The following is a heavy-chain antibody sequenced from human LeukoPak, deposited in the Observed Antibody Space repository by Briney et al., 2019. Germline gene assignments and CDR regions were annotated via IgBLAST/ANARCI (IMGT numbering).Heavy chain of an antibody. CDR1: GGSISSYY. D-gene: IGHD5-18*01. Sequence: PSETLSLTCTVSGGSISSYYWSWIRQPPGKGLERIGYIYTSGSTNYNPSLKSRVTISVDTSKNQFSLKLSSVTAADTAVYYCARLGTGYSYGPFDYWGQGTLVTVSS. J-gene: IGHJ4*02. CDR2: IYTSGST. CDR3: ARLGTGYSYGPFDY. V-gene: IGHV4-4*09.